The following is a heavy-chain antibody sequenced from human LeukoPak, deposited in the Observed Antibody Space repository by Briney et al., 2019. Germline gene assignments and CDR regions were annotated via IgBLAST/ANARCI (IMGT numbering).Heavy chain of an antibody. J-gene: IGHJ5*02. D-gene: IGHD3-22*01. Sequence: PSETLSLTCTVSGGSISSSSYYWGWIRQPPGKGLEWIGSIYYSGSTYYNPSLKSRVTISVDTSKNQFSLKLSSVTAADTAVYYCARTMIVLKRGWFDPWGQGTLVTVSS. V-gene: IGHV4-39*07. CDR2: IYYSGST. CDR3: ARTMIVLKRGWFDP. CDR1: GGSISSSSYY.